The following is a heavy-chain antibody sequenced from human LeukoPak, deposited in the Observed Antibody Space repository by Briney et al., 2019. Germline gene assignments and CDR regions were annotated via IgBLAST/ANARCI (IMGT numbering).Heavy chain of an antibody. Sequence: GGSLRLSCAASGFTFSTNWMHWVRQAPGKGLMWVSHINRDGSTTTYADSVKGRFTISRDNAKNTLYLQMNNLRAEDTAVYYCARVEKSTLDYWGQGTLVTVSS. CDR2: INRDGSTT. CDR1: GFTFSTNW. CDR3: ARVEKSTLDY. J-gene: IGHJ4*02. V-gene: IGHV3-74*01.